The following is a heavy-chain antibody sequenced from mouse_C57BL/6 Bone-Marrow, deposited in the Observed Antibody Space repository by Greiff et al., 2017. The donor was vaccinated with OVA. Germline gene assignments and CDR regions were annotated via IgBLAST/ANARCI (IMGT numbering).Heavy chain of an antibody. Sequence: QVQLQQPGAELVRPGSSVKLSCKASGYTFTSYWMHWVKQTPIQGLEWIGNIDPSDSETHYNQKFKDKATLTVDKSSSTAYMQLSSLTSEDSAVYYCARITTVVARGYFDVWGTGTTVTVSS. CDR3: ARITTVVARGYFDV. CDR2: IDPSDSET. CDR1: GYTFTSYW. J-gene: IGHJ1*03. D-gene: IGHD1-1*01. V-gene: IGHV1-52*01.